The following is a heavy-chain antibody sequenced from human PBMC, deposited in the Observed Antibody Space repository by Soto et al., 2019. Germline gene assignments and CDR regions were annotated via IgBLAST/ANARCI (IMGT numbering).Heavy chain of an antibody. J-gene: IGHJ4*02. V-gene: IGHV1-69*04. Sequence: SVKVSCKASGGTFSSYTISWVRQAPGQGLEWMGRIIPILGIANYAQKFQGRVTITADKSTSTAYMELSSLRSEDTAVFYCAKERSSGWSFDYWGQGTLVTVSS. CDR1: GGTFSSYT. D-gene: IGHD6-19*01. CDR2: IIPILGIA. CDR3: AKERSSGWSFDY.